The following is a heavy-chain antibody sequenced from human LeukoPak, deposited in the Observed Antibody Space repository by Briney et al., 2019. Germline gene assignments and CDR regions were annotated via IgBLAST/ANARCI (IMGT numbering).Heavy chain of an antibody. V-gene: IGHV4-59*08. Sequence: SETVSLTCTVSGVSISNYYWSWIRQPPGKGLEWIGYIHYSGSTSYNPSLKSRVTISVDTSKKQFSLKLSSVTAADTAVYYCASSTYYYDSSGYFHFDYWGQGTLVTVSS. J-gene: IGHJ4*02. CDR2: IHYSGST. D-gene: IGHD3-22*01. CDR3: ASSTYYYDSSGYFHFDY. CDR1: GVSISNYY.